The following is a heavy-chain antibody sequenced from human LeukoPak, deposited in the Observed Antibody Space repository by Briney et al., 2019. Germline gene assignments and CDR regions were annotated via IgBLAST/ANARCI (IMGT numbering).Heavy chain of an antibody. CDR1: GDSISTYY. CDR3: ARKLPGVHFDY. Sequence: PSETLSLTCTVSGDSISTYYWNWIRQPPGKGLEWIGYIYYSGSTNYNPSLTSRVSISVDTSKNQFSLRLSSVTAADTAVYYCARKLPGVHFDYWGQGTLVTVSS. V-gene: IGHV4-59*01. CDR2: IYYSGST. D-gene: IGHD2-15*01. J-gene: IGHJ4*02.